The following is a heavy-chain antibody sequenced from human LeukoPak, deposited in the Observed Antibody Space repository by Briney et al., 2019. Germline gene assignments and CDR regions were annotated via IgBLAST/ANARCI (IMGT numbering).Heavy chain of an antibody. CDR2: ISDSGGRT. CDR1: GITLSNYG. Sequence: GGSLRLSCAVSGITLSNYGMSWVRQAPGKGLEWVAGISDSGGRTNYANSVKGRFTISRDNPKNTLYLQMNSLRAEDTAVYFCAKRGVVIRVILVGFHKEAYYFDSWGQGALVTVSS. D-gene: IGHD3-22*01. CDR3: AKRGVVIRVILVGFHKEAYYFDS. J-gene: IGHJ4*02. V-gene: IGHV3-23*01.